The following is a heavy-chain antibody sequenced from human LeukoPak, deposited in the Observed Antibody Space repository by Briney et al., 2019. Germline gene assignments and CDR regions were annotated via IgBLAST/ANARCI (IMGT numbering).Heavy chain of an antibody. Sequence: PGGSLRLSCAASGFTFSSSAMSWVRQVPGKGLEGVSGITDNGDGSYYADSVKGRFTISRDNSKNTAYLQMSGLRAEDTAVYYCVKGSGGDWPNYFDYWGQGTLVTVSS. J-gene: IGHJ4*02. V-gene: IGHV3-64D*06. CDR3: VKGSGGDWPNYFDY. D-gene: IGHD2-21*02. CDR1: GFTFSSSA. CDR2: ITDNGDGS.